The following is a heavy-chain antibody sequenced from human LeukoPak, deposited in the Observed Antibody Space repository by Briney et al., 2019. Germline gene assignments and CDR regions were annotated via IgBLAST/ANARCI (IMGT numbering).Heavy chain of an antibody. CDR3: ARVHYYGMDV. Sequence: KAGGSLRLSCAVSGFTFSDYYISWIRQAPGKGLEWVSYISSSGRIIYYADSVKGRFPISRDNAKNSLYLQMNSLRAEDTAVYYCARVHYYGMDVWGQGTTLTVSS. CDR1: GFTFSDYY. CDR2: ISSSGRII. V-gene: IGHV3-11*01. J-gene: IGHJ6*02.